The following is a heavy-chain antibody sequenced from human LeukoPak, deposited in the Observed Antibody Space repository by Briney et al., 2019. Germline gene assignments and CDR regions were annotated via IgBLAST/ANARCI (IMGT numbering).Heavy chain of an antibody. J-gene: IGHJ4*02. CDR3: AKGRETRGGLDY. CDR2: IRYDGTNT. CDR1: GFTFNSYG. D-gene: IGHD1-26*01. V-gene: IGHV3-30*02. Sequence: GGSLRLSCAASGFTFNSYGMHWVRQAPGKGLEWVAFIRYDGTNTYYADSVKGRFTISRDNSKNTLYLQMNSLRAEDTAVYYCAKGRETRGGLDYWGQGTLVTVSS.